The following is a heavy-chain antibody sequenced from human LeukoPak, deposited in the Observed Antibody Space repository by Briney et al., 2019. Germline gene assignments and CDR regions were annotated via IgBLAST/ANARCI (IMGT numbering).Heavy chain of an antibody. Sequence: GGSLRLSCAASAFTLSTYAMSWVRQAPGKGLEWVSGISAGKGNTYYADSVKGRFIISRDNSKNTLYLQMNSLRAEDTALYFCARDAGWRLLDYWGRGTQVTVSS. CDR2: ISAGKGNT. CDR3: ARDAGWRLLDY. CDR1: AFTLSTYA. D-gene: IGHD6-25*01. J-gene: IGHJ4*02. V-gene: IGHV3-23*01.